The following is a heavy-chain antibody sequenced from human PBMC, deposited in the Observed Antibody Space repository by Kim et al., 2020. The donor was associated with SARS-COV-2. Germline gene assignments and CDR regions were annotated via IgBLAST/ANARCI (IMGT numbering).Heavy chain of an antibody. CDR1: GFTFTGLA. CDR2: IDGSDGTT. V-gene: IGHV3-23*01. Sequence: GGSLRLSCTTSGFTFTGLAMSWVRQAPGKGLEWVSSIDGSDGTTYYVDSVKGRFSISRDDSKNTLYLQMSTLRADDTAAYYCLKGGWGWYWGSGALGTV. CDR3: LKGGWGWY. J-gene: IGHJ4*03. D-gene: IGHD1-26*01.